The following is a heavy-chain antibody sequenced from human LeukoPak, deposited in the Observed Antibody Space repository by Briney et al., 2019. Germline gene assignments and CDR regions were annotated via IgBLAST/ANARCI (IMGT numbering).Heavy chain of an antibody. Sequence: ASVKVSCKASGGAFSSYAISWVRQAPGQGLEWMGGIIPIFGTTNYAQKFQGRVTMTRDTSISTAYMDLIRLRSDDTAVYYCASGDYGDPPLNYWGQGTLVTVSS. CDR1: GGAFSSYA. V-gene: IGHV1-69*05. J-gene: IGHJ4*02. CDR3: ASGDYGDPPLNY. D-gene: IGHD4-17*01. CDR2: IIPIFGTT.